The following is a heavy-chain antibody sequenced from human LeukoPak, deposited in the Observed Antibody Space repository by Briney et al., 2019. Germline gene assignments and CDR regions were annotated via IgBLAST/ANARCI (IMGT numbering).Heavy chain of an antibody. V-gene: IGHV3-48*03. J-gene: IGHJ4*02. D-gene: IGHD3-22*01. CDR3: ARASYYDTIDY. CDR1: GFTFSSYE. Sequence: GGSLRLSCAACGFTFSSYEMNWVRQAPGKGLEWVSYISSSGSTIYYADSVKGRFTISRDNAKNSLYLQMNSLRAEDTAVYYCARASYYDTIDYWGQGTLVTVSS. CDR2: ISSSGSTI.